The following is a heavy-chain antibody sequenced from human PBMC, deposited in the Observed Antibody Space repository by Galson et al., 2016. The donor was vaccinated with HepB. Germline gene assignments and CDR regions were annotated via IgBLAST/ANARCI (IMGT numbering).Heavy chain of an antibody. CDR1: GFSVSTSGVG. J-gene: IGHJ6*02. V-gene: IGHV2-5*02. Sequence: PALVKPTQTLTLTCTFSGFSVSTSGVGVGWIRQSPGKALEWLALIYWDDNKRYSPSLKSRLSITKDTAKNRVVLTMTNMDPVDTATYYCVHSRVGATGDYYYGLDVWGQGKTVNVSS. CDR3: VHSRVGATGDYYYGLDV. D-gene: IGHD1-26*01. CDR2: IYWDDNK.